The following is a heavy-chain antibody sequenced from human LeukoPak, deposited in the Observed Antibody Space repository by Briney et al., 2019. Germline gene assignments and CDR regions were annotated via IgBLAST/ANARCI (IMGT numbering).Heavy chain of an antibody. CDR1: GGSISSSSYY. J-gene: IGHJ4*02. D-gene: IGHD5-24*01. V-gene: IGHV4-39*07. CDR2: IYYSGST. Sequence: SETLSLTCTVSGGSISSSSYYWGWIRQPPGKGLEWIGSIYYSGSTYYNPSLKSRVTISVDTSKNQFSLQLNSVTPADTAVYYCTREMATIIDYWGQGTLVTVSS. CDR3: TREMATIIDY.